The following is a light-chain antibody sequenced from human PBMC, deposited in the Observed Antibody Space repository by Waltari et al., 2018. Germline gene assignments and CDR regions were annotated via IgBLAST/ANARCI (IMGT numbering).Light chain of an antibody. CDR3: CSYAGSSTFV. V-gene: IGLV2-23*01. Sequence: QSALTQPASVSGSPGQSITIPCTGTSSNVGNYNVISWFHQHPGKAPKLILYEGGKRPSGVSNRFSGSKPGNTASLTISGLQTDDEADYYCCSYAGSSTFVFGPGTQVTVL. CDR2: EGG. CDR1: SSNVGNYNV. J-gene: IGLJ1*01.